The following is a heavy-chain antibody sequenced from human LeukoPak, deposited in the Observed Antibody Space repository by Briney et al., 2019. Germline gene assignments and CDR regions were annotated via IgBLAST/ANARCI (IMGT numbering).Heavy chain of an antibody. V-gene: IGHV3-66*01. CDR3: ARDYEYYYDSSGYYTDY. CDR1: GFTVSSNY. Sequence: PGGSLRLSCAASGFTVSSNYMSWVRQAPGKGLEWVSVIYSGGSTYYADSVKGRFTISRDNSKNTLYLQMNSLRAEDTAVYYCARDYEYYYDSSGYYTDYWGQGTLVTVSS. CDR2: IYSGGST. J-gene: IGHJ4*02. D-gene: IGHD3-22*01.